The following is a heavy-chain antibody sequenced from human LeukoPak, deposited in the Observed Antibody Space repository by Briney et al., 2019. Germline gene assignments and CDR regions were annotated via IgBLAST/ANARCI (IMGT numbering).Heavy chain of an antibody. J-gene: IGHJ4*02. CDR2: ITASGGNT. V-gene: IGHV3-23*01. Sequence: PGGSLRLSCAASGFTFSSYAMGWVRQAPGKGLEWVSAITASGGNTYYADSVKGRFTISRDNSKNTLYLQVNSLRAEDTAVYYCAKGXXXXXGXXXXDYWGQGTLVTVFS. CDR3: AKGXXXXXGXXXXDY. CDR1: GFTFSSYA.